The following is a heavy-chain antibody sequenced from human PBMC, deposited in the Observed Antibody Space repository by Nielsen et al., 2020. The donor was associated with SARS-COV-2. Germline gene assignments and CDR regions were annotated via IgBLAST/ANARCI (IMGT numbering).Heavy chain of an antibody. CDR3: ARETIDHTSSFVDY. D-gene: IGHD1-14*01. Sequence: GESLKISCAASGFTFSNFAMHWVCQAPGKGLEWMTIISYDGNEHYADSVKGRFTISRDNSKSTVFLQMNSLKLEDTAVYYCARETIDHTSSFVDYWGQGTLVTVSS. CDR2: ISYDGNE. J-gene: IGHJ4*02. CDR1: GFTFSNFA. V-gene: IGHV3-30*04.